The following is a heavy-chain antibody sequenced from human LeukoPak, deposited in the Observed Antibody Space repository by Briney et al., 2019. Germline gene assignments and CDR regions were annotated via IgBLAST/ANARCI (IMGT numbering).Heavy chain of an antibody. D-gene: IGHD2-15*01. V-gene: IGHV3-30*02. CDR3: ASGGSCYSCLDY. CDR2: VRNDGFDT. Sequence: GGSLRLSCVTSGLTFTNHGFHWLRQAADKGLEWVAFVRNDGFDTYHSNSVKGRFSISRDDSKNTVYLQMNSLRAEDTALYYCASGGSCYSCLDYWGQGALVTVSS. J-gene: IGHJ4*02. CDR1: GLTFTNHG.